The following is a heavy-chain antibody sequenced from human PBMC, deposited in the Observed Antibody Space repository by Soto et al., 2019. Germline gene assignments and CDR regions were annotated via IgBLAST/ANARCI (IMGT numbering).Heavy chain of an antibody. CDR3: ARRLIREYYDRSGVKYYFYYCMAV. D-gene: IGHD3-22*01. CDR1: GGTFSSYA. Sequence: QVQLVQSGAEVKKPGSSVKVSCKASGGTFSSYAISWVRQAPGQGREWMGGIIPIFGTANYAQKLQGSVKISADESTSTDDVELSRLGSEDTSLDYCARRLIREYYDRSGVKYYFYYCMAVCGQGTKVTVSS. CDR2: IIPIFGTA. J-gene: IGHJ6*02. V-gene: IGHV1-69*01.